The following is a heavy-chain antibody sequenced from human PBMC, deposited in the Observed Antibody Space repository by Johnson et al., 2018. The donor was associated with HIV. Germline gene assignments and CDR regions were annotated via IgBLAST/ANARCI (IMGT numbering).Heavy chain of an antibody. V-gene: IGHV3-30*04. CDR1: GFTFSSYA. D-gene: IGHD1-26*01. CDR2: ISYDGNNE. J-gene: IGHJ3*02. Sequence: QVQLVESGGGVVQPGRSLRLSCAASGFTFSSYAMHWVRQAPGKGLEWVAVISYDGNNEYYPASLKGRLTISRANSKNTLYLHMNSLRAEDTALYYCAREGEWERRNLHAFDIWGQGTMVTVSS. CDR3: AREGEWERRNLHAFDI.